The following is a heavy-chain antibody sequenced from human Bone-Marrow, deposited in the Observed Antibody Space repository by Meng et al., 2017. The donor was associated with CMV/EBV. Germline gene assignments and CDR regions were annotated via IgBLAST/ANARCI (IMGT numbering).Heavy chain of an antibody. CDR3: ARELPASWEPFDY. CDR1: GFTFSTYE. D-gene: IGHD1-26*01. CDR2: IDSAGTNT. Sequence: GESLKISCVASGFTFSTYEFSWVRQAPGKGLEWLSYIDSAGTNTLYADSVKGRFTISRHDAQNSLYLQMTSLRADDTAVYYCARELPASWEPFDYWGQGTLVAASS. V-gene: IGHV3-48*03. J-gene: IGHJ4*02.